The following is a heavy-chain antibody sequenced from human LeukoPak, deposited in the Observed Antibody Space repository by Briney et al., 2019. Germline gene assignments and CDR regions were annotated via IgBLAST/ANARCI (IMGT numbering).Heavy chain of an antibody. V-gene: IGHV4-39*01. CDR3: ARHPPRDGSAFDY. CDR2: MYYSGTT. CDR1: GGSISSGSYY. Sequence: SETLSLTCTVSGGSISSGSYYWGWIRQPPGKGLEGIASMYYSGTTFYSPSLKSRVTISVDTSNNPPSLKLGSVTAAETAVYYCARHPPRDGSAFDYWGQGTLVTVSS. J-gene: IGHJ4*02.